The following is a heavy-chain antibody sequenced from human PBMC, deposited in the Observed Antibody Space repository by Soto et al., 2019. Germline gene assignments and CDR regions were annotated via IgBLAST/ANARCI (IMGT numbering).Heavy chain of an antibody. CDR2: INHSGST. J-gene: IGHJ6*02. CDR1: GGSFICYD. CDR3: VHDYNRGMDV. Sequence: SETQSVTCAVYGGSFICYDWSWIRQSPGKGLEWIGEINHSGSTNYNPSLNSRVTISVDTSKNQFSLNLRSVTAADTAVYYCVHDYNRGMDVWGQGTTVTVSS. V-gene: IGHV4-34*01. D-gene: IGHD3-22*01.